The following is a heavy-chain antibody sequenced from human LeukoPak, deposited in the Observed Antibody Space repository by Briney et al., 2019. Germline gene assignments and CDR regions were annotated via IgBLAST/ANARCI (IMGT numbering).Heavy chain of an antibody. CDR1: RFTFDDYA. CDR3: AKDTAYYYDSSGYHNLSPFDY. D-gene: IGHD3-22*01. J-gene: IGHJ4*02. CDR2: ISWSIVSI. Sequence: GRCLRLSCAASRFTFDDYAMQWGRPAPGEGLGRVSGISWSIVSIGYADSVKGRFTISRDNAKNSLYLQMNSLRAEDTALYYCAKDTAYYYDSSGYHNLSPFDYWGQGTLVTVSS. V-gene: IGHV3-9*01.